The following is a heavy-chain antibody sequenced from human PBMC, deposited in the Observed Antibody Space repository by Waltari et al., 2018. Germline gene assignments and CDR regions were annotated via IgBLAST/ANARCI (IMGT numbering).Heavy chain of an antibody. J-gene: IGHJ4*02. V-gene: IGHV3-7*01. CDR1: GFTFSDYW. CDR2: IKKDGGEK. Sequence: EVQLVESGGGLVQPGGSLRLSCAALGFTFSDYWMTWVRQAPGKGWEWVANIKKDGGEKYYVDSVKGRFTVSRDNAKNSLYLQMSSLRAEDTAVYYCARDRGYCGGDCYKNLDSWGQGTLVAVSS. CDR3: ARDRGYCGGDCYKNLDS. D-gene: IGHD2-21*01.